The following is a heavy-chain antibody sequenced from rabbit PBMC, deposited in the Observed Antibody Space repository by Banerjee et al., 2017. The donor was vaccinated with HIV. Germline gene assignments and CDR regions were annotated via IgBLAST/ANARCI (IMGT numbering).Heavy chain of an antibody. CDR3: ARNYGGYGLLGRLDL. CDR2: ISNGGST. V-gene: IGHV1S40*01. J-gene: IGHJ6*01. CDR1: GFSFSSAYD. Sequence: QQLVESGGGLVKPGASLTLTCKASGFSFSSAYDVCWVRQAPGKGLEWVGCISNGGSTYYASWVNGRFTISKSSSTTMTLQMTSLTAADTATHFCARNYGGYGLLGRLDLWGPGTLVTVS. D-gene: IGHD1-1*01.